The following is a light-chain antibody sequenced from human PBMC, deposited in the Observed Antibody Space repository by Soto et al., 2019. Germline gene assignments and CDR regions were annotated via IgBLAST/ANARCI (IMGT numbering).Light chain of an antibody. Sequence: EIVLTQSPATLSLSPGERATLSCRASQSVSSRYLGWYQQKTGQAPGLLIYGASNRATGIPDRFSGSGSGTDFTLTISRLEPDDFAVYYCQQYGSSPYTFGQGTKLEIK. CDR1: QSVSSRY. CDR2: GAS. V-gene: IGKV3-20*01. CDR3: QQYGSSPYT. J-gene: IGKJ2*01.